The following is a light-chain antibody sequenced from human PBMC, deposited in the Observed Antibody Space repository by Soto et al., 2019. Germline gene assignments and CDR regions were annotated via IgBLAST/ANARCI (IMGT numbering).Light chain of an antibody. V-gene: IGKV2-28*01. J-gene: IGKJ1*01. Sequence: DTVMTQSPLSLSVTPGEPASISCRSSQSLLHKNGYNYLDWYLKRPGQSPQLLIYLGSNRASGVPDRFSGSGSGTDFTLRISRVEAEDAGIYYCMQALESPWTFGQGTKVEIK. CDR3: MQALESPWT. CDR2: LGS. CDR1: QSLLHKNGYNY.